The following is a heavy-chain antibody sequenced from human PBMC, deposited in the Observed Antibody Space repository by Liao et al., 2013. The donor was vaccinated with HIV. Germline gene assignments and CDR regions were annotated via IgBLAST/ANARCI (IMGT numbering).Heavy chain of an antibody. V-gene: IGHV4-34*01. J-gene: IGHJ6*03. CDR1: GESFIDYY. D-gene: IGHD6-6*01. CDR3: ARGRRSSSWGPYYFYFMDV. CDR2: VNHSGST. Sequence: QVQLQQWGAGLLKPSETLSLTCGVYGESFIDYYWSWIRQPPREGAWSGLGKVNHSGSTNYNPSLKSRVTISVDTSNNQFSLKLSSVTAADTAVYYCARGRRSSSWGPYYFYFMDVWAKGTDGHRLL.